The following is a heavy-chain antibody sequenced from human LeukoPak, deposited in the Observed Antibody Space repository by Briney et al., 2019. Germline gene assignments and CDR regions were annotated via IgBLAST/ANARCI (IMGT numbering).Heavy chain of an antibody. D-gene: IGHD2-2*01. CDR3: ARDASVYCSGTGCFYFDY. V-gene: IGHV3-21*01. J-gene: IGHJ4*02. CDR1: GFTFSSYS. Sequence: GGSLRLSCAASGFTFSSYSMNWVRQAPGKGLEWVSSISSSSSYTYYADSVKGRFTISRDNAKNSPYLQMNSLRAEDTAVYYCARDASVYCSGTGCFYFDYWGLGTLVTVSS. CDR2: ISSSSSYT.